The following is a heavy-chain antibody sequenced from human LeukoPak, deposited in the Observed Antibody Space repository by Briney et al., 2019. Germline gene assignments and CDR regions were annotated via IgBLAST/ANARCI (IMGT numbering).Heavy chain of an antibody. CDR3: ARDSPLWFGEPIT. J-gene: IGHJ5*02. CDR2: IKQDGSEK. Sequence: GGSLRLSCAASGFTFSSYWMSWVRQAPGKGLDWVANIKQDGSEKYYVDSVKGRFTISRDNSKNTLYLQMNSLRAEDTAVYYCARDSPLWFGEPITWGQGTLVTVSS. CDR1: GFTFSSYW. D-gene: IGHD3-10*01. V-gene: IGHV3-7*01.